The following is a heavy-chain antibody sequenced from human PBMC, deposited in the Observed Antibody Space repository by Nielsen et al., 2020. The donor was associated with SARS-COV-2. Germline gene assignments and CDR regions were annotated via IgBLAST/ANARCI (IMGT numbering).Heavy chain of an antibody. Sequence: GGSLRLSCEVAGHFSWYSFNWVRQAPGQGPEWISYISSSGSDISYARSVKGRFTISRDNAGNSLFLHMDSLRDEDTAVYYCVRDREWALDLWGQGTLVTVSS. CDR2: ISSSGSDI. J-gene: IGHJ5*02. V-gene: IGHV3-48*02. CDR3: VRDREWALDL. D-gene: IGHD3-3*01. CDR1: GHFSWYS.